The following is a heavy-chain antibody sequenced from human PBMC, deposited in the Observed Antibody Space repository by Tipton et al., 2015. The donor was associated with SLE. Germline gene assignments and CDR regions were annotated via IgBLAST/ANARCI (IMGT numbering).Heavy chain of an antibody. V-gene: IGHV4-34*01. D-gene: IGHD3-3*01. CDR1: GFTFSSYW. Sequence: LRLSCAASGFTFSSYWMSWVRQAPGKGLEWVGEINHSGSTNYNPSLKSRVTISIDTSKNQFSLKLSSVTAADTSVYYCARGKDYDFWSGYYRRDASDIWGQGTMVTVSS. CDR2: INHSGST. J-gene: IGHJ3*02. CDR3: ARGKDYDFWSGYYRRDASDI.